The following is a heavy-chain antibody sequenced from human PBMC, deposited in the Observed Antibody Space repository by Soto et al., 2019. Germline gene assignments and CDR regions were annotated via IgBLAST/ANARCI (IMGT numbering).Heavy chain of an antibody. Sequence: AASVKVSCKASGYTFTGYYMHWVRQAPGQGLEWMGWINPNSGGTNYAQKFQGRVTMTRDTSISTAYMELSRLRSDDTAVYYCARSIVGATYYYYYGMDVWGQGTTVTVSS. V-gene: IGHV1-2*02. CDR1: GYTFTGYY. J-gene: IGHJ6*02. CDR3: ARSIVGATYYYYYGMDV. D-gene: IGHD1-26*01. CDR2: INPNSGGT.